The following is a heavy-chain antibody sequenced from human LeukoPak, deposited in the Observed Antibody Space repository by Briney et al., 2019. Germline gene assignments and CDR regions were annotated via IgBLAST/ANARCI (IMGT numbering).Heavy chain of an antibody. Sequence: SETLSLTCTVSGDSISNYYWGWIRQSPGKELEWIGYMYNRGSTIYNPSLKSRVTISTDTSKNQFSLRLTSVTAADTAVYYCARAEKAVTGTLDYWGQGTLITVSS. CDR3: ARAEKAVTGTLDY. D-gene: IGHD6-19*01. J-gene: IGHJ4*02. CDR2: MYNRGST. CDR1: GDSISNYY. V-gene: IGHV4-59*01.